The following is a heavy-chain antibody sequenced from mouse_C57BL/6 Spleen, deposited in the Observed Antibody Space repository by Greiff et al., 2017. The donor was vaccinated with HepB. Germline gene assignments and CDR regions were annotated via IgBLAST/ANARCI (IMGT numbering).Heavy chain of an antibody. CDR1: GYTFTDYN. Sequence: VQLQQSGPELVKPGASVKMSCKASGYTFTDYNMHWVKQSHGKSLEWIGYINPNNGGTSYNQKFKGKATLTVNKSSSTAYMELRSLTSEDSAVYYCARYYYGSSYRIYYAMDYWGQGTSVTVSS. CDR2: INPNNGGT. J-gene: IGHJ4*01. V-gene: IGHV1-22*01. CDR3: ARYYYGSSYRIYYAMDY. D-gene: IGHD1-1*01.